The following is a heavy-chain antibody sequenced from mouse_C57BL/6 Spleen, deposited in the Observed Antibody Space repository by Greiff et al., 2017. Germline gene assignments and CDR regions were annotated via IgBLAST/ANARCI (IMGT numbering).Heavy chain of an antibody. V-gene: IGHV1-82*01. CDR1: GYAFSSSW. J-gene: IGHJ3*01. CDR2: IYPGDGDT. CDR3: ARGDDGYYEARFAY. Sequence: QVQLQQSGPELVKPGASVKISCKASGYAFSSSWMNWVKQRPGKGLEWIGRIYPGDGDTNYNGKFKGKATLTADTSSITAYMQLSSLTSEDSAVYCCARGDDGYYEARFAYWGQGTLVTVSA. D-gene: IGHD2-3*01.